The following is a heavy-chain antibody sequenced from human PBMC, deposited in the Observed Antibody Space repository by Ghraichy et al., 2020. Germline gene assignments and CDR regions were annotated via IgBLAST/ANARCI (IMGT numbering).Heavy chain of an antibody. J-gene: IGHJ4*02. D-gene: IGHD6-13*01. Sequence: SETLSLTCAVYGGSFSGYYWSWIRQPPGKGLEWIGEINHSGSTNYNPSLKSRVTISVDTSKNQFSLKLSSVTAADTAVYYCARGWGIAAAGKGEFDYWGQGTLVTVSS. CDR2: INHSGST. CDR3: ARGWGIAAAGKGEFDY. CDR1: GGSFSGYY. V-gene: IGHV4-34*01.